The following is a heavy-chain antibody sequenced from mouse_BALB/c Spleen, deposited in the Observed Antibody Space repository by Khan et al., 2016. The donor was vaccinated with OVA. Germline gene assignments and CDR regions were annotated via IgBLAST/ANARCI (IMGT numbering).Heavy chain of an antibody. CDR3: ARRGRRWNFDY. Sequence: VQLQESGAELAKPGASVKMSCKASGYTFINYWILWVKQRPGQGLEWIGYINPSTGYSEYNQNFKDKATLTADKSSSTAYMQLSSLTSEDSAVDYCARRGRRWNFDYWGQGTTLTVSS. CDR2: INPSTGYS. D-gene: IGHD1-1*01. V-gene: IGHV1-7*01. CDR1: GYTFINYW. J-gene: IGHJ2*01.